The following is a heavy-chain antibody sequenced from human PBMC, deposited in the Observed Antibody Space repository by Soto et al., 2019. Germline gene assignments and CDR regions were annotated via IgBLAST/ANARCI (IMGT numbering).Heavy chain of an antibody. D-gene: IGHD6-13*01. CDR2: ITGRGDST. J-gene: IGHJ5*02. V-gene: IGHV3-23*01. Sequence: PGGSLRLSCAASGFPFSDHAMHWVRQTPGKGLEWVSAITGRGDSTYYADSVKGRFTISRNNSKSTLYLQMMILRAEDTAVYYCVKDRAQQLILGLCLDPWGQGTLVTVSS. CDR3: VKDRAQQLILGLCLDP. CDR1: GFPFSDHA.